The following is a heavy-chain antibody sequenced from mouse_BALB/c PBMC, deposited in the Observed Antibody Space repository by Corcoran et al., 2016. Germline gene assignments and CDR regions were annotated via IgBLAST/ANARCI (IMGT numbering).Heavy chain of an antibody. Sequence: EVQLQQSGAELVKPGASVKLSCTASGFNIKDTYMHWVKQRPEQGLEWLGRIDPANGNTKYDPKFQGKATIPADTSSNTAYLQLSSLTSEDTAVYYCAREGDGKGFAYWGQGTLVTVSA. D-gene: IGHD2-1*01. J-gene: IGHJ3*01. CDR1: GFNIKDTY. CDR2: IDPANGNT. V-gene: IGHV14-3*02. CDR3: AREGDGKGFAY.